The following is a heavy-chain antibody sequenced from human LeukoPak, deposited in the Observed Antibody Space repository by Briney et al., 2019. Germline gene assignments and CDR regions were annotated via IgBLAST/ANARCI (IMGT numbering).Heavy chain of an antibody. D-gene: IGHD6-13*01. Sequence: ASVKVPCKASGYTFTSYYMHWVRQAPGQGLEWMGIINPSGGSTSYAQKFQGRVTMTRDTSTSTVYMELSSLRSEDTAVYYCARGLEQQLVIGGTTRYYFDYWGQGTLVTVSS. V-gene: IGHV1-46*01. CDR2: INPSGGST. CDR1: GYTFTSYY. CDR3: ARGLEQQLVIGGTTRYYFDY. J-gene: IGHJ4*02.